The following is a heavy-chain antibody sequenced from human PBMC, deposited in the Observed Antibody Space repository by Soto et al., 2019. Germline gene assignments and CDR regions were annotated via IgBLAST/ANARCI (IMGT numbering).Heavy chain of an antibody. Sequence: QAQLVESGGGVVQPGTSLRLSCATSGFTFNSYAMQWVRQAPDKGLEWVSIISYDGNHKFYADSVKGRFTISRDNSKNTLYLVRNSLRPEDTAVYYCARDRRIAVAGTGWFDPWGQGTLVTVSS. CDR1: GFTFNSYA. J-gene: IGHJ5*02. CDR3: ARDRRIAVAGTGWFDP. D-gene: IGHD6-19*01. CDR2: ISYDGNHK. V-gene: IGHV3-30-3*01.